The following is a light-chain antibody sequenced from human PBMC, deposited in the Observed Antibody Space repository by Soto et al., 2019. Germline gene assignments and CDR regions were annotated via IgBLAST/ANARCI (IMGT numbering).Light chain of an antibody. V-gene: IGKV1-39*01. J-gene: IGKJ1*01. CDR1: QSIAGY. CDR2: AAS. CDR3: QQSYNTLWT. Sequence: DIQMTQSPSSLSASVGDRVTITCRASQSIAGYLNWYQQKPGKAPKLLIFAASSLQSGVPSRFSGRGSGTDFTLTITSLQPEDFASYYCQQSYNTLWTFGQGTKVEIK.